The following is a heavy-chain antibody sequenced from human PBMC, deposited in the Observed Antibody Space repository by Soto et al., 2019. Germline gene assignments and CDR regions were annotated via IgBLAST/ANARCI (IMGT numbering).Heavy chain of an antibody. CDR2: ISYDGSNK. D-gene: IGHD1-26*01. CDR3: ASIGGMDV. V-gene: IGHV3-30-3*01. Sequence: PGGSLRLSCAASGFTFSSYAMHWVRQAPGKGLEWVAVISYDGSNKYYADSVKGRFTISRDNSKNTLYLQMNSLRAEDTAVYYCASIGGMDVWGQGTTVTVSS. J-gene: IGHJ6*02. CDR1: GFTFSSYA.